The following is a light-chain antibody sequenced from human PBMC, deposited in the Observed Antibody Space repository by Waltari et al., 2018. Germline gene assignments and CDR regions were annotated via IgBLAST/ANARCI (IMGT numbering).Light chain of an antibody. J-gene: IGLJ3*02. Sequence: QSVLTQPPSVSGTPGQRVTISCSGSNSNIGGNSVNWYQQVPGTAPKLLIYNDKQGPSGVPDRCSASKSGTSASLAITGLQSEDEADYYCAVWDDSLGGVFGGGTKLTVL. V-gene: IGLV1-44*01. CDR1: NSNIGGNS. CDR3: AVWDDSLGGV. CDR2: NDK.